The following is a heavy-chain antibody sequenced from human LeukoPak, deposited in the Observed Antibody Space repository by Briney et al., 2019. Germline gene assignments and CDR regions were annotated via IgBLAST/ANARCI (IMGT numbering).Heavy chain of an antibody. CDR1: GGSFSGYY. CDR2: INHSGTT. J-gene: IGHJ5*02. CDR3: ARGELELPNWFDP. D-gene: IGHD1-7*01. Sequence: SETLSLTCAVYGGSFSGYYWSWVRQPPGKGLEGIAEINHSGTTNYPPSLKSRVTISVDTSKTQFSLTLSSVTAADTAVYYCARGELELPNWFDPWGQGTLVTVSS. V-gene: IGHV4-34*01.